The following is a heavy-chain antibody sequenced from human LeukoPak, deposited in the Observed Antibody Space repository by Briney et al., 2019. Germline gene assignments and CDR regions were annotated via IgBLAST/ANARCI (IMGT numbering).Heavy chain of an antibody. Sequence: PGGSLRLSCAASGFTFDDYAMHWVRQAPGKGLEWVSGISWNSGSIGYADSVKGRFTISRDNAKNSLYLQMNSLRAEDTAVYYCAKGYSGSYLDYWGQGTLVTVSS. J-gene: IGHJ4*02. V-gene: IGHV3-9*01. CDR2: ISWNSGSI. D-gene: IGHD1-26*01. CDR1: GFTFDDYA. CDR3: AKGYSGSYLDY.